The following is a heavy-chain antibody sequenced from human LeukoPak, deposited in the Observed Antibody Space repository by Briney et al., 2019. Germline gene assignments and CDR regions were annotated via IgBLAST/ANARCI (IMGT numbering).Heavy chain of an antibody. V-gene: IGHV3-23*01. CDR3: AKDWYYNFWSGYPRPYFDY. CDR1: GFTFSSYA. Sequence: PGGSLRLSCAASGFTFSSYAMSWVRQAPGKGLEWVSAISGSGGSTYYADSVKGRFTISRDNSKNTLYLQMNSLRAEDTAVYYCAKDWYYNFWSGYPRPYFDYWGQGILVTVSS. J-gene: IGHJ4*02. D-gene: IGHD3-3*01. CDR2: ISGSGGST.